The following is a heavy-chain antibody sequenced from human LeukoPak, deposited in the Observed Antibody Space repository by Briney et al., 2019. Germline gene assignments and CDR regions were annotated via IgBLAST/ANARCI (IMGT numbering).Heavy chain of an antibody. CDR1: GFTFSTYA. CDR3: AKGYIQLWWFDY. D-gene: IGHD2-21*01. V-gene: IGHV3-23*01. J-gene: IGHJ4*02. Sequence: PGGSLRLSCAASGFTFSTYAMSWVRQAPGKGPQWVSLISGSGDGAHYADSVKGRFTISRDNSKNTVYLQMTNLRAEDTAVYYCAKGYIQLWWFDYWGQGTLVTVSS. CDR2: ISGSGDGA.